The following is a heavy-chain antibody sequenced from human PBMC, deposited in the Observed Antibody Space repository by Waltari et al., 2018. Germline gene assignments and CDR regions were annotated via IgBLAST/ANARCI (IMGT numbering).Heavy chain of an antibody. CDR1: GFTFDAYA. V-gene: IGHV3-9*01. D-gene: IGHD3-22*01. CDR2: ISWNSGSI. CDR3: AKSPYDSSGYPDY. Sequence: EVQLVESGGGLVQPGRSLRLSCAASGFTFDAYAMHWVRQAPGKGLEWVSVISWNSGSIGYADSVKGRFTISRDNAKNSLYLQMNSLRAEDTALYYCAKSPYDSSGYPDYWGQGTLVTVSS. J-gene: IGHJ4*02.